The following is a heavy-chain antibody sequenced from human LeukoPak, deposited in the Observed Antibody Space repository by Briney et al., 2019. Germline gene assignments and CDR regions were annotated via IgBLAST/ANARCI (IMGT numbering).Heavy chain of an antibody. J-gene: IGHJ3*02. CDR3: ASVDYGDYDAFDI. CDR1: GGSISTYY. CDR2: IYYSGNT. Sequence: PSETLSLTCAVSGGSISTYYWSWIRQPPGKGLEWIGYIYYSGNTNYNPSLKSRVTISVDTSKNQFSLKLSSVTAADTAVYYCASVDYGDYDAFDIWGQGTMVTVSS. V-gene: IGHV4-59*12. D-gene: IGHD4-17*01.